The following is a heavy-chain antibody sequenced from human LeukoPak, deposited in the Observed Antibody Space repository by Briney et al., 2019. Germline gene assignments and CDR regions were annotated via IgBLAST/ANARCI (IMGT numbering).Heavy chain of an antibody. CDR3: ARGDGSGTFDY. CDR2: IYYSGST. Sequence: SETLSLTCTVSGGSISSYYWSWIRQPPGKGLEWTGYIYYSGSTNYNPSLKSRVTISVDTSKNQFSLKLSSVTAADTAVYYCARGDGSGTFDYWGQGTLVTVSS. V-gene: IGHV4-59*01. J-gene: IGHJ4*02. D-gene: IGHD3-10*01. CDR1: GGSISSYY.